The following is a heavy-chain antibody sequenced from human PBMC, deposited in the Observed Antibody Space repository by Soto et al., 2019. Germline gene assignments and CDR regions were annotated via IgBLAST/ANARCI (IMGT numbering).Heavy chain of an antibody. V-gene: IGHV3-49*04. J-gene: IGHJ4*02. CDR3: TRGLFHDNSAQPFDY. CDR2: IRSRSYAGTT. CDR1: GFKFDDYA. D-gene: IGHD3-22*01. Sequence: GSLRLSCASSGFKFDDYAMSWVRQAPGRGLEWVGYIRSRSYAGTTAYAASVEGRFIISRDDTRSIAYLQMHGLRIEDTAVYYCTRGLFHDNSAQPFDYWGQGTLVTVSS.